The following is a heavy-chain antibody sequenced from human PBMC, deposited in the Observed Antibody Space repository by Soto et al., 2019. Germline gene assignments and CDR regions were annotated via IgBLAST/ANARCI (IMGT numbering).Heavy chain of an antibody. J-gene: IGHJ4*02. V-gene: IGHV4-30-4*01. CDR2: IYYSGST. CDR3: ARGYYYDSSGYSNQLAY. CDR1: VGSISSGDYY. D-gene: IGHD3-22*01. Sequence: QVQLQESGPGLVKPSQTLSITCTVSVGSISSGDYYWSWLRQPPGKGLEWIGYIYYSGSTYYNPSRKSRVTISVDTSKNQFALKLSSVTAADTAVYDCARGYYYDSSGYSNQLAYGGQGTLVTVSS.